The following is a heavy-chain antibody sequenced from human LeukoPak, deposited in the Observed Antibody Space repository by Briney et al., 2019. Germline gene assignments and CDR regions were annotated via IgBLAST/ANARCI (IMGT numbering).Heavy chain of an antibody. J-gene: IGHJ4*02. D-gene: IGHD6-13*01. CDR3: ARGPPGRGAAAGTCDY. CDR2: IYTSGST. Sequence: SQTLSLTCTVSGGSISSGSYYWSWIRQPAGKGLEWIGRIYTSGSTNYNPSLKSRVTISVDTSKNQFSLKLSSVTAADTAVYYCARGPPGRGAAAGTCDYWGQGTLVTVSS. V-gene: IGHV4-61*02. CDR1: GGSISSGSYY.